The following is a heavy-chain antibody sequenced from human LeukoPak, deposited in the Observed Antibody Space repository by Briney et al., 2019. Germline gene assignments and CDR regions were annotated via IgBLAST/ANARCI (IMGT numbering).Heavy chain of an antibody. CDR2: IHTSGST. V-gene: IGHV4-61*02. CDR1: GGSVTSGHYY. D-gene: IGHD3-3*01. Sequence: TSETLSLTCTVSGGSVTSGHYYGSWVRQPAGKGLEWIGRIHTSGSTDYNPSLKSRVTISVVTSKNQFSLNLNSVTATDTAVYYCARDVDDREAFDYWGQGILVTVSS. CDR3: ARDVDDREAFDY. J-gene: IGHJ4*02.